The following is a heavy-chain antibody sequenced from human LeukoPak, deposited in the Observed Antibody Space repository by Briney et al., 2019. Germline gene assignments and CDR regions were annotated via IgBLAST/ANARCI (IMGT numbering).Heavy chain of an antibody. CDR1: GYTFTSYA. J-gene: IGHJ5*02. CDR3: ARAPISIFGVVISWFDP. D-gene: IGHD3-3*01. V-gene: IGHV7-4-1*02. CDR2: INTNTGNP. Sequence: RVASVKVSWKASGYTFTSYAMNWVRQAPGQGLEWMGWINTNTGNPTYAQGFTGRFVFSLDTSVSTAYLQISSLKAEDTAVYYCARAPISIFGVVISWFDPWGQGTLVTVSS.